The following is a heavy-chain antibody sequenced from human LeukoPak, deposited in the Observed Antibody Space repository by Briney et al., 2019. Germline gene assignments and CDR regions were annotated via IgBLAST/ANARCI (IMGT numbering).Heavy chain of an antibody. J-gene: IGHJ5*02. CDR2: IYYSGST. CDR3: ARGRLGSSPNWFDP. V-gene: IGHV4-39*01. Sequence: SETLSLTCTVSGGSISSSSYYWGGIRQPPGKGLEWIGSIYYSGSTYYNPSLKSRVTISVDTSKNQFSLKLSSVTAADTAVYYCARGRLGSSPNWFDPWGQGTLVTVSS. CDR1: GGSISSSSYY. D-gene: IGHD6-6*01.